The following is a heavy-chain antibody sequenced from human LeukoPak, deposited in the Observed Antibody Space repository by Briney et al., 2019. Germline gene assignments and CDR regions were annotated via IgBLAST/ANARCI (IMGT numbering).Heavy chain of an antibody. V-gene: IGHV1-2*02. CDR3: ARDFGRAYGDKFDY. D-gene: IGHD4-17*01. J-gene: IGHJ4*02. CDR1: GYTFTGYY. Sequence: ASVKVSCKPSGYTFTGYYMHWVRQAPGQGLEWMGWINPNSGVTDYAQKFQGRVTMTRDTSISTAYMEVSSLRSDDTAVYYCARDFGRAYGDKFDYWGQGTLVAVSS. CDR2: INPNSGVT.